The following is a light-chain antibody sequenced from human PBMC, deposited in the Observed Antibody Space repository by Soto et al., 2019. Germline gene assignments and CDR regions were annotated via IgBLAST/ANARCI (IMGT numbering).Light chain of an antibody. J-gene: IGKJ2*01. Sequence: DIQMTQSPSSLSASIGDRVTITCRASQSISNFLNWYQQKVGKAPKLLISASSTLQSGVPSRFSGGGSGTEFTLTISSLQPEDFATYYWQQSYSPVSNIFGQGTKLEI. V-gene: IGKV1-39*01. CDR3: QQSYSPVSNI. CDR2: ASS. CDR1: QSISNF.